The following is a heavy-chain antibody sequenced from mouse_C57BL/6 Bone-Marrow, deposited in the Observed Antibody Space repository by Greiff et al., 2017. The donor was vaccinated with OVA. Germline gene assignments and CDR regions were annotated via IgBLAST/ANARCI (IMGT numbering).Heavy chain of an antibody. Sequence: VKLMESGAELAKPGASVKLSCKASGYTFTSYWMHWVKQRPGQGLEWIGYINPSSGYTKYNQKFKDKATLTADKSSSTAYMQLSSLTYEDSAVYYCARPYYGYDDGGYYFDYWGQGTTLTVSS. CDR1: GYTFTSYW. D-gene: IGHD2-9*01. CDR2: INPSSGYT. J-gene: IGHJ2*01. CDR3: ARPYYGYDDGGYYFDY. V-gene: IGHV1-7*01.